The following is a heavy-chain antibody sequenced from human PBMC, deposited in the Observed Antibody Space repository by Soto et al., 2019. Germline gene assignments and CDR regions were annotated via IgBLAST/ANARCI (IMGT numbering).Heavy chain of an antibody. V-gene: IGHV3-7*01. D-gene: IGHD2-21*02. CDR2: IKMDASEK. J-gene: IGHJ6*02. Sequence: QPGGSLRLSCAASGFTFGSYWMSWVRQAPGKGLEWLATIKMDASEKKYVDSVKGRFTMSRDNAKNTLYLQMNSLRAEDTAVYYCARVAYCGGDCSRALSYYGMDVWGQGTTVTVSS. CDR3: ARVAYCGGDCSRALSYYGMDV. CDR1: GFTFGSYW.